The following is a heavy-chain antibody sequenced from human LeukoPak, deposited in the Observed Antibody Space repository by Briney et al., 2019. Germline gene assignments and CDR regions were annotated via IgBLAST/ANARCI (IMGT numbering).Heavy chain of an antibody. CDR3: TTWGSYGDYRLGLDS. V-gene: IGHV3-15*01. D-gene: IGHD4-17*01. CDR2: IKDKTDGGTR. Sequence: GGSLRLSCAASGFTFGNARMSGVRQAPGKGLEGIGRIKDKTDGGTRDYGAPAKGRFTISRDDSKTTMYLHMNSLKTEDTAVYYCTTWGSYGDYRLGLDSWGQGTLVAVSS. J-gene: IGHJ4*02. CDR1: GFTFGNAR.